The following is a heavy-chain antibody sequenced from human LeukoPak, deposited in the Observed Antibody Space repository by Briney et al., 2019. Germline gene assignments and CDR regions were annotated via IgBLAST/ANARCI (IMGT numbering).Heavy chain of an antibody. CDR3: ARVCSSTSCYRDAFDI. CDR1: GGSISSGDYY. V-gene: IGHV4-30-4*08. Sequence: SQTLSLTCTVSGGSISSGDYYWSWIRQPPGKGLEWVGYIYYSGSTYYNPSLKSRVTISVDTSKNQFSLKLSSVTAADTAVYYCARVCSSTSCYRDAFDIWGQGTMVTVSS. D-gene: IGHD2-2*01. CDR2: IYYSGST. J-gene: IGHJ3*02.